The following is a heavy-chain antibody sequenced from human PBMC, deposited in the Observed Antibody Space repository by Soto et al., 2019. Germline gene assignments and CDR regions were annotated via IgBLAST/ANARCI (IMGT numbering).Heavy chain of an antibody. Sequence: SETLSLTCTVSGGSISSSSYYWGWISQPPGNGLEWIGSIYYSGSTYYNPSLKSRVTISVDTSKNQFSLKLSSVTAADTAVYYCARHSLERGSPRLLWFGELFLFDYWGQGTLVTVSS. CDR2: IYYSGST. V-gene: IGHV4-39*01. J-gene: IGHJ4*02. CDR3: ARHSLERGSPRLLWFGELFLFDY. CDR1: GGSISSSSYY. D-gene: IGHD3-10*01.